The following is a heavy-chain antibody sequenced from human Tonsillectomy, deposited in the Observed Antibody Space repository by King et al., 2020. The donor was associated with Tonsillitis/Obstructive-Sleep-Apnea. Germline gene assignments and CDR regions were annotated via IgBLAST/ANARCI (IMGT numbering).Heavy chain of an antibody. CDR1: GGSISSGGYS. D-gene: IGHD3-3*01. CDR3: ARGPLTIFGVVITIDP. J-gene: IGHJ5*02. V-gene: IGHV4-30-2*01. CDR2: IYHSGST. Sequence: LQLQESGSGLVKPSQTLSLTCAVSGGSISSGGYSWSWIRQPPGKGLEWIGYIYHSGSTYYNPSLKSRVTISVDRSKNQFSLKLRSVTAADTAVYYCARGPLTIFGVVITIDPWGQGTLVTVSS.